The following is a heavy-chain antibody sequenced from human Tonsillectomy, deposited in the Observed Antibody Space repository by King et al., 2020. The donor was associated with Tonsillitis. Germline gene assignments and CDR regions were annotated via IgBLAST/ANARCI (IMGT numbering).Heavy chain of an antibody. J-gene: IGHJ5*02. V-gene: IGHV4-34*01. D-gene: IGHD2-15*01. CDR1: GGSFSGYL. CDR2: INHRGST. CDR3: AGASDCSGGSCYSYNWFDP. Sequence: VQLQQWGAGLLKPSETLSLTCGVHGGSFSGYLWSWIRQPPGQKLEWIGEINHRGSTNYNPSLKSRVTISVDTSKSHFSLNLTSVTAADTALYFCAGASDCSGGSCYSYNWFDPWGQGALVTVSS.